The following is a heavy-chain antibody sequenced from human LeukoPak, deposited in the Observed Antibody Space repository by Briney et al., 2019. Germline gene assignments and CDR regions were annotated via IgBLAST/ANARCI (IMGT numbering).Heavy chain of an antibody. Sequence: PGGSLRLSCAASGFTLTDYYMDWVRQAPGKGLEWVARSRNKANSYTTEYAASVKGRFTISRDDSKISLYLQMNSLKSEDTAVYYCVRNLAGDPWWGQGTLVTVSS. CDR1: GFTLTDYY. D-gene: IGHD4-17*01. V-gene: IGHV3-72*01. J-gene: IGHJ4*02. CDR3: VRNLAGDPW. CDR2: SRNKANSYTT.